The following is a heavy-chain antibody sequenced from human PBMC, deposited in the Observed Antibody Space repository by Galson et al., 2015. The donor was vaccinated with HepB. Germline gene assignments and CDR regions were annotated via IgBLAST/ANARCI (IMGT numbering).Heavy chain of an antibody. D-gene: IGHD1-26*01. CDR1: GFTFSSYA. V-gene: IGHV3-30*04. CDR2: ISYDGSNN. CDR3: STGKPPITLAPTTGDFDS. J-gene: IGHJ4*02. Sequence: SLRLSCAASGFTFSSYAMHWVRQAPGKGLEWVAVISYDGSNNYYADSVKGRFTISRDNSKNTLYLQMNSLRVEDTAVYYCSTGKPPITLAPTTGDFDSWGQGTLVTVSS.